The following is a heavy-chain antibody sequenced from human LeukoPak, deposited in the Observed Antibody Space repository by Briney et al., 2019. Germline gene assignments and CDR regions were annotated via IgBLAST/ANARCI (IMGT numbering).Heavy chain of an antibody. J-gene: IGHJ4*02. V-gene: IGHV3-53*01. D-gene: IGHD6-13*01. CDR2: IYSDGST. CDR3: ATLAGAAAAHFDY. Sequence: PGKSLRLSCAASGFIFRNCAIHWVRQAPGKGLEWVSIIYSDGSTYYADSVKGRFTISRDSSKNTLYLQMHSLRAEDTAVYYCATLAGAAAAHFDYWGQGTLVTVSS. CDR1: GFIFRNCA.